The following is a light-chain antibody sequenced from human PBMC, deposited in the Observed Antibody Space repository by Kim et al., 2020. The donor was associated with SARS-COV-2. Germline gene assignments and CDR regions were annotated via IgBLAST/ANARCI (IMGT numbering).Light chain of an antibody. CDR1: QDISNH. V-gene: IGKV1-33*01. Sequence: SASVRDRVTITCQASQDISNHLSWYQQKPGKAPKLLIYDPSNLEAGVPSRFSGSGSGTDFTFTISSLQPEDVATYYCQHYDTLPYTFGQGTKLEIK. J-gene: IGKJ2*01. CDR2: DPS. CDR3: QHYDTLPYT.